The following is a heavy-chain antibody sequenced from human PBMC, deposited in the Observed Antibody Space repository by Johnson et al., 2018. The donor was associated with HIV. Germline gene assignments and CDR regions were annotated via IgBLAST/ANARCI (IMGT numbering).Heavy chain of an antibody. CDR1: PLSFSRYA. V-gene: IGHV3-7*01. CDR2: IKQDGSEK. CDR3: ARDGYSSGWYGNDAFDI. Sequence: VQPVESGGALVQPGGSLRLSCEASPLSFSRYAMNWVRRVPGKGLEWVANIKQDGSEKYYVHSVKGRFTISRDNAKNSLYLQMNSLRAEDTAVYYCARDGYSSGWYGNDAFDIWGQGTMVTVSS. D-gene: IGHD6-19*01. J-gene: IGHJ3*02.